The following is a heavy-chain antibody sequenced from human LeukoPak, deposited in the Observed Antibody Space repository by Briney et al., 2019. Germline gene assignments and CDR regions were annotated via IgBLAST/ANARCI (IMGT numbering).Heavy chain of an antibody. Sequence: PSETLSLTCTVSGASINSGDYYWTWIRQPPGKGLEWIAYIYNSGSTYYNPSLKSRVTISVDTSKNQFSLKLSSVTAADTAVYYCARATRQLVRNGMDVWGQGTTVTVSS. D-gene: IGHD6-13*01. J-gene: IGHJ6*02. CDR2: IYNSGST. CDR3: ARATRQLVRNGMDV. V-gene: IGHV4-61*08. CDR1: GASINSGDYY.